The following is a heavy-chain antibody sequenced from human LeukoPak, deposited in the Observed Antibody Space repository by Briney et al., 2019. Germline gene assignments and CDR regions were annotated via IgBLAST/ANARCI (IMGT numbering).Heavy chain of an antibody. Sequence: SETLSLTCTVSGYSTSSGYYWGWIRQAPGKGLEWIGSIYHSGSTYYNPSLKSRVTISVDTSKNQFSLKLSSVTAADTAVYYCARDGYYDSNPLDYWGQGTLVTVSS. V-gene: IGHV4-38-2*02. CDR2: IYHSGST. CDR3: ARDGYYDSNPLDY. CDR1: GYSTSSGYY. J-gene: IGHJ4*02. D-gene: IGHD3-22*01.